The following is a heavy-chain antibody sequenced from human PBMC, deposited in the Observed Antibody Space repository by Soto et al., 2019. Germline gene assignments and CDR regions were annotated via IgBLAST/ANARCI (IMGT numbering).Heavy chain of an antibody. CDR3: ARDKAEYSSSSQGVSDWFDP. Sequence: RRLSFAASGFTFSSYGMHWVRQAPGKGLEWVAVIWYDGSNKYYADSVKGRFTISRDNSKNTLYLQMNSLRAGDTAVCYCARDKAEYSSSSQGVSDWFDPWGQGPVGTVST. V-gene: IGHV3-33*01. CDR1: GFTFSSYG. J-gene: IGHJ5*02. D-gene: IGHD6-6*01. CDR2: IWYDGSNK.